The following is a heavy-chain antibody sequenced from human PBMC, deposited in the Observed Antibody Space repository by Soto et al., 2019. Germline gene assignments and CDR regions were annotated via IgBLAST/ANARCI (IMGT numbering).Heavy chain of an antibody. D-gene: IGHD1-26*01. CDR1: GYTFTSSW. CDR3: ARDGYWPYSGSYYYYSCTMDV. Sequence: ASVKVSCKASGYTFTSSWISWVRQAPGQGLEWMGWISSDNGNTNYAQHLQGRVSMTTDTSTSTAYMDLRSLRSDDTAVYYCARDGYWPYSGSYYYYSCTMDVWG. J-gene: IGHJ6*02. CDR2: ISSDNGNT. V-gene: IGHV1-18*01.